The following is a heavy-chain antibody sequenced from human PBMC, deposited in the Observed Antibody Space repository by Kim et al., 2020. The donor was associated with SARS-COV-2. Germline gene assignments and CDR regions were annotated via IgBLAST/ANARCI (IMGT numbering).Heavy chain of an antibody. CDR2: IRSKPNYYAT. CDR3: SRHSGKHGDRGFDN. Sequence: GGSLRLSCAASGFTFSASAMHWVRQASGKGLEWVGRIRSKPNYYATSYAASVTGRFTISRDDSTNTVYLQMDSLKTDDTAVYFCSRHSGKHGDRGFDNWGQGTLVTGSS. CDR1: GFTFSASA. V-gene: IGHV3-73*01. D-gene: IGHD4-17*01. J-gene: IGHJ4*02.